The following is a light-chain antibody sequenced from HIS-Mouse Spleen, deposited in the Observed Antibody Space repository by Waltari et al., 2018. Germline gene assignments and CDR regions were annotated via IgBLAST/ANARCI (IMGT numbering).Light chain of an antibody. Sequence: DIQLTHPQSFLSAPLGTRVPITCRASQGISSYLAWYQQKPGKAPKLLIYAASTLQSGVPSRFSGSGSGTEFTLTISSLQPEDFATYYCQQLNSYPPTFGQGTKVEIK. CDR2: AAS. J-gene: IGKJ1*01. V-gene: IGKV1-9*01. CDR3: QQLNSYPPT. CDR1: QGISSY.